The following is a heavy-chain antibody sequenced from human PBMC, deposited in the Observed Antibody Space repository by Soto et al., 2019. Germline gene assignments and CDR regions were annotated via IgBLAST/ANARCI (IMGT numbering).Heavy chain of an antibody. CDR1: GFTFSSYA. CDR2: ISGSGGST. J-gene: IGHJ5*02. Sequence: EVQLLESGGGLVQPGGSLRLSCAASGFTFSSYAMSWVRQAPGKGLEWVSAISGSGGSTYYADSVKGRFTISRDNSKNTLYLQMNSLRAEVTAVYYCAKDISSLELSQDWFDPWGQGTLVTVSS. CDR3: AKDISSLELSQDWFDP. V-gene: IGHV3-23*01. D-gene: IGHD1-7*01.